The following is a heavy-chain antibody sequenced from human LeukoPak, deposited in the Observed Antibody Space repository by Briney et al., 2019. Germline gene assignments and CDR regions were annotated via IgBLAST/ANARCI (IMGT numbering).Heavy chain of an antibody. CDR3: ARRIRGFDY. J-gene: IGHJ4*02. Sequence: SETLSLTCTVSGGSISSSSYYWGWIRQPPGKGLEWIGNIYYSGSTYYNPSRKSRVTISVDTSKNQFSLKLSSVTAADTAVYYCARRIRGFDYWGQGTLVTVSS. D-gene: IGHD2-15*01. CDR2: IYYSGST. CDR1: GGSISSSSYY. V-gene: IGHV4-39*01.